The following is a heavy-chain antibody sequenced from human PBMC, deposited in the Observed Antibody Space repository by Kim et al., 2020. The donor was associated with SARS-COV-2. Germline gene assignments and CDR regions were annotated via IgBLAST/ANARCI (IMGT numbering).Heavy chain of an antibody. J-gene: IGHJ6*02. Sequence: GGSLRLSCAASGFTFSSYAMHWVRQAPGKGLEWVAVISYDGSNKYYADSVKGRFTISRDNSTNTLYLQMNSLRAEDTAVYYCARDHYYGSGSIYYYYGMDVWGPGTTVTVS. CDR3: ARDHYYGSGSIYYYYGMDV. D-gene: IGHD3-10*01. V-gene: IGHV3-30*04. CDR2: ISYDGSNK. CDR1: GFTFSSYA.